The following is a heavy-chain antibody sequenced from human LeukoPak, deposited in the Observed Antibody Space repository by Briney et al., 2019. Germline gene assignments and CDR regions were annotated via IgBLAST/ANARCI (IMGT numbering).Heavy chain of an antibody. J-gene: IGHJ4*02. V-gene: IGHV3-11*06. Sequence: PGGSLRLSCAASGFTFSDYYMTWIRQAPGKGLEWVSYITSSSSYANYADSLKGRFTISRDNAKNSLYLQMNSLRAEDTAVYYCARELDRIQDLDSWGQGTQVTVSS. CDR3: ARELDRIQDLDS. D-gene: IGHD1-1*01. CDR1: GFTFSDYY. CDR2: ITSSSSYA.